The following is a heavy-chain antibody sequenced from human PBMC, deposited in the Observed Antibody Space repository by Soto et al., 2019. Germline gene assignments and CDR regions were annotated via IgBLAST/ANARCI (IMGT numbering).Heavy chain of an antibody. Sequence: PSETLSLTCTVSGGSISSGDYYWSWIRQHPGKGLEWIGYIYYSGSTYYNPSLKSRVTISVDTSKNQFSLKLNSVTAADTAVYYCAPRPYGSGIHYFEYWGQGTRVVVAS. V-gene: IGHV4-31*03. D-gene: IGHD3-10*01. CDR3: APRPYGSGIHYFEY. CDR2: IYYSGST. CDR1: GGSISSGDYY. J-gene: IGHJ4*02.